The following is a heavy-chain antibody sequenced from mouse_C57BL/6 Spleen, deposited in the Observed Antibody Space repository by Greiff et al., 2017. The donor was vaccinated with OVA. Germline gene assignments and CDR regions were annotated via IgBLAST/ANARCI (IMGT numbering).Heavy chain of an antibody. V-gene: IGHV1-85*01. CDR2: IYPRDGST. D-gene: IGHD1-1*01. CDR3: ARPFYYYGSSYGYAMDY. CDR1: GYTFTSYD. Sequence: VMLVESGPELVKPGASVKLSCKASGYTFTSYDINWVKQRPGQGLEWIGWIYPRDGSTKYNEKFKGKATLTVDTSSSTAYMELHSLTSEDSAVYFCARPFYYYGSSYGYAMDYWGQGTSVTVSS. J-gene: IGHJ4*01.